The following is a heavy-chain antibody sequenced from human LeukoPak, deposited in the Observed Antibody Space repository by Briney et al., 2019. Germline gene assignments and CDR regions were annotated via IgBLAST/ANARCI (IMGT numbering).Heavy chain of an antibody. J-gene: IGHJ5*02. CDR1: GGTFSSYA. V-gene: IGHV1-69*13. D-gene: IGHD3-9*01. CDR3: AREDILTGYINWFDP. Sequence: SVKVSCKSSGGTFSSYAISWVRQAPGQGLEWMGGIIPIFGTANYAQKFQGRVTITADESTSTAYMELSSLRSEDTAVYYCAREDILTGYINWFDPWGQGTLVTVSS. CDR2: IIPIFGTA.